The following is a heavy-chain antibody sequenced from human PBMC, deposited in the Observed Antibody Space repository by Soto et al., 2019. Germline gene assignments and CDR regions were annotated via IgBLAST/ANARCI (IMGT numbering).Heavy chain of an antibody. D-gene: IGHD6-6*01. V-gene: IGHV1-18*04. J-gene: IGHJ4*02. CDR1: GYTFTSYG. CDR3: AREITLIAARFLGSPTTRLGY. CDR2: ISAYNGNT. Sequence: QVQLVQSGAEVKKPGASVKVSCKASGYTFTSYGISWVRQAPGQGLEWMGWISAYNGNTNYAQKLQGRVTMTTDTSTSTAYMELRRLRSDDTAVYYCAREITLIAARFLGSPTTRLGYWVQVTLVTVSS.